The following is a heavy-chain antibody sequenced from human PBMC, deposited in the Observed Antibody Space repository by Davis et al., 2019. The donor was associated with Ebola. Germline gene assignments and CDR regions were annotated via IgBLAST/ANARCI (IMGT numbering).Heavy chain of an antibody. J-gene: IGHJ6*02. D-gene: IGHD5-12*01. Sequence: GESLKISCAASGFTFSSYWMSWVRQAPGKGLEWVANITQDGSEKYYVDSVKGRFTISRDNAKNSLYLQMNSLRAEDTAVYYWARVGSGYDLGVWGQGTTVTVSS. CDR2: ITQDGSEK. CDR1: GFTFSSYW. CDR3: ARVGSGYDLGV. V-gene: IGHV3-7*01.